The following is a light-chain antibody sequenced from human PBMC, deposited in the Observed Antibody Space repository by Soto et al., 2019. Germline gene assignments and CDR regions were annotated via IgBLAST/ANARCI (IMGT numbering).Light chain of an antibody. J-gene: IGKJ1*01. CDR2: GAS. CDR3: QQYGSSPTT. Sequence: EIVLTQSPGTLSLSPGEGAALSLSASQSVSSSYLAWYQQKPGQAPRLLIYGASSRATGIPDRFSGSGSGTDFTLTISRLEPEDFAVYYCQQYGSSPTTFGQGTKVDI. V-gene: IGKV3-20*01. CDR1: QSVSSSY.